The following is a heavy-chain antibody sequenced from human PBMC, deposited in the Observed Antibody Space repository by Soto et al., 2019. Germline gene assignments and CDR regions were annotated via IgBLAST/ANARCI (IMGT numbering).Heavy chain of an antibody. D-gene: IGHD5-12*01. V-gene: IGHV1-69*02. CDR1: GGTFSSYT. CDR3: ASSSNAEGHSGYDSDLDY. CDR2: IIPILGIA. J-gene: IGHJ4*02. Sequence: ASVKVSCKASGGTFSSYTISWVRQAPGQGLEWMGRIIPILGIANYAQKFQGRVTITADKSTSTAYMELSSLRSEDTAVYYCASSSNAEGHSGYDSDLDYWGQGTLVTVSS.